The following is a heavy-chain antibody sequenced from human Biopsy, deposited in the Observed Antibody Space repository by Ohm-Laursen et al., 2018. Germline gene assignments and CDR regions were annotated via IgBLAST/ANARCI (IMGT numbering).Heavy chain of an antibody. CDR3: AREAIGVATAFDI. D-gene: IGHD5-12*01. J-gene: IGHJ3*02. V-gene: IGHV4-59*01. CDR2: IYYSGST. Sequence: SETLSLTCIVSGVSISTYYWSWTRQSPGRGLEWIAYIYYSGSTDYNPSLKSRVTISLDTSKNQFSLKLSSVTAADTAIYYCAREAIGVATAFDIWGQGTMVTVSS. CDR1: GVSISTYY.